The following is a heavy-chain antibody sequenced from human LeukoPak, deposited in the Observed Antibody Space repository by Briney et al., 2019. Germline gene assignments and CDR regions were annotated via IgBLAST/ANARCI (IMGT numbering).Heavy chain of an antibody. CDR3: ARDGCSGGSCSKLYNWFDP. J-gene: IGHJ5*02. Sequence: SETLSLTCTVSGYSISSGYYWGWIRQPPGKGLEWIGSIYYSGSTYYNPSLKSRVTISVDTSKNQFSLKLSSVTAADTAVYYCARDGCSGGSCSKLYNWFDPWGQGTLVTVSS. CDR1: GYSISSGYY. CDR2: IYYSGST. D-gene: IGHD2-15*01. V-gene: IGHV4-38-2*02.